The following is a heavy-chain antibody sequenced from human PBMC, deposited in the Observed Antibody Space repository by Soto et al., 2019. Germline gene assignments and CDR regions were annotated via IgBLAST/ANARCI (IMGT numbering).Heavy chain of an antibody. CDR2: VYSSGST. J-gene: IGHJ6*02. D-gene: IGHD1-20*01. Sequence: QVQLQESGPGLVKPSETLSLTCTVSGDSISSYYWSWIRQPAGKGLQWIGRVYSSGSTNFNPSLQCRVTMSVDTSKNQFSLKLGSVTAADTAVYYCTIGPNWNYYYYGGDVWGRGTTVTVSS. CDR3: TIGPNWNYYYYGGDV. CDR1: GDSISSYY. V-gene: IGHV4-4*07.